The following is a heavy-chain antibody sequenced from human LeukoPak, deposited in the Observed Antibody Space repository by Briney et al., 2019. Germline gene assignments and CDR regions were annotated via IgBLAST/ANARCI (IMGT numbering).Heavy chain of an antibody. J-gene: IGHJ3*02. CDR3: AKGGNYYGSGDDAFDI. Sequence: GRSLRLSCAASGFTFDDYAMHWVRQAPGKGLEWVSGISWNSGSIGYAGSVKGRFTISRDNAKNSLYLQMNSLRAEDMALYYCAKGGNYYGSGDDAFDIWGQGTMVTVSS. CDR2: ISWNSGSI. V-gene: IGHV3-9*03. CDR1: GFTFDDYA. D-gene: IGHD3-10*01.